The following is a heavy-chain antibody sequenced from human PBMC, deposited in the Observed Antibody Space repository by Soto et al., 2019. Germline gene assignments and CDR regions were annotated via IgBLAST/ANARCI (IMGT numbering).Heavy chain of an antibody. Sequence: GGSLRLSCAASGFTFSSYWMSWVRQAPGKGLEWVANIKQDGSEKYYVDSVKGRFTISRDNAKNSLYLQMNSLRAEDTAVYYCARAQKGYYDFWSGYYFDYWGQGTMVTVYS. J-gene: IGHJ4*02. CDR2: IKQDGSEK. D-gene: IGHD3-3*01. CDR3: ARAQKGYYDFWSGYYFDY. V-gene: IGHV3-7*03. CDR1: GFTFSSYW.